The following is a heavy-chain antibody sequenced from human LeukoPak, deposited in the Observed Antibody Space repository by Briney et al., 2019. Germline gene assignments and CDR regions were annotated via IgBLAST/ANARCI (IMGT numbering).Heavy chain of an antibody. D-gene: IGHD3-10*01. Sequence: GGSLRLSCAASGFTVSNNYMNWVRQAPGKGLEWVSVVYPGGSGASTYYADSVKGRFTISRDNSKDILYPQMNSLRADDTAVYYCARGDAMNVWGQGTTVTVSS. V-gene: IGHV3-53*01. CDR3: ARGDAMNV. CDR2: VYPGGSGAST. J-gene: IGHJ6*02. CDR1: GFTVSNNY.